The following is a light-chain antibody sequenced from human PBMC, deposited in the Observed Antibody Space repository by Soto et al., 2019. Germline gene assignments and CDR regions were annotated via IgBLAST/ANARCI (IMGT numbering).Light chain of an antibody. Sequence: EIVVTQSPATLSVSPGERATLSCRAIQSFSSNLAWYQQKPGQAPRLLINGASTRATGIPARFSGSGSGTEFSLTISSLQSEDFAVYYCQQYSDWPQTFGQGTKVDIK. CDR2: GAS. J-gene: IGKJ1*01. V-gene: IGKV3-15*01. CDR1: QSFSSN. CDR3: QQYSDWPQT.